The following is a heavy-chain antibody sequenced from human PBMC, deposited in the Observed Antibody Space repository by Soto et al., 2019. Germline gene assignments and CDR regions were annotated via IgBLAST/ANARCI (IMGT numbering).Heavy chain of an antibody. Sequence: QVQLLESGPGLVKPSETLSLTCTVSDDSITSYYWSWIRQSAGKGLEWIGRIYTSGSANYNPSLKSRVTMSVHTSKNQFSLKLSSVTAADTAVYYCARDQAGGSYYYGMDVWGQGTTGTVSS. CDR2: IYTSGSA. V-gene: IGHV4-4*07. CDR3: ARDQAGGSYYYGMDV. CDR1: DDSITSYY. J-gene: IGHJ6*02. D-gene: IGHD1-26*01.